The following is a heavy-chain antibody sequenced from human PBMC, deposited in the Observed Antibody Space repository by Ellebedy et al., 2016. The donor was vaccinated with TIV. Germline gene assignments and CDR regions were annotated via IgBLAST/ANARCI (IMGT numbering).Heavy chain of an antibody. J-gene: IGHJ4*02. Sequence: PGGSLRLSCAASGFRFDDYAMHWVRQAPGKGLEWVSGISWNSVIIGYAVSVKGRFTISRDNAKNSLYLQMNSLRDEDTALYYCAKDIRSYDILSGYYLHWGQGTLVTVSS. CDR3: AKDIRSYDILSGYYLH. V-gene: IGHV3-9*01. CDR1: GFRFDDYA. CDR2: ISWNSVII. D-gene: IGHD3-9*01.